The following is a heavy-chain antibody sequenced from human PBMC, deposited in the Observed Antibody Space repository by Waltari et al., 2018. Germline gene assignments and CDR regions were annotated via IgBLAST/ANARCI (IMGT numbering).Heavy chain of an antibody. J-gene: IGHJ4*02. D-gene: IGHD6-19*01. CDR1: GFTFNNAG. V-gene: IGHV3-15*07. Sequence: EVQLVESGGGLVKPGGSLRLSCAASGFTFNNAGMNWVRQAPGKGRWWVGRIKSKTDGGTIDCAAPVKGRFTLSRDDSKNTLFLQMNSLKSEDTAVYYCTTLRQWSFDYWGQGALVTVSS. CDR3: TTLRQWSFDY. CDR2: IKSKTDGGTI.